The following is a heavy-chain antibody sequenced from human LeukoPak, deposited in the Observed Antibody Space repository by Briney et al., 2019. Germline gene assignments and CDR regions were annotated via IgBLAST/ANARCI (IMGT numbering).Heavy chain of an antibody. CDR1: GGSFSGYY. CDR2: INHSGST. J-gene: IGHJ4*02. V-gene: IGHV4-34*01. CDR3: ARRFGRLEWLLSHNYFDY. Sequence: SETLSLTCAVYGGSFSGYYWSRIRQPPGKGLEWIGEINHSGSTNYNPSLKSRVTISVDTSKNQFSLKLSSVTAADTAVYYCARRFGRLEWLLSHNYFDYWGQGTLVTVSS. D-gene: IGHD3-3*01.